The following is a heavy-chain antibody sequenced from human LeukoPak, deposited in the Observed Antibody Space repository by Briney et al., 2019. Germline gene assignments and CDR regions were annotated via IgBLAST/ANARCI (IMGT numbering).Heavy chain of an antibody. D-gene: IGHD2-15*01. CDR2: IIPIFGTA. Sequence: ASVKVSCKASGGTFSSYAISWVRQAPGQGLEWMGGIIPIFGTANYAQKFQGRVTITADESTSTAYMELSSLRSEDTAVYYCARGQASNYCSGGSCYAPFDYWGQGTLVTVSS. CDR1: GGTFSSYA. J-gene: IGHJ4*02. CDR3: ARGQASNYCSGGSCYAPFDY. V-gene: IGHV1-69*13.